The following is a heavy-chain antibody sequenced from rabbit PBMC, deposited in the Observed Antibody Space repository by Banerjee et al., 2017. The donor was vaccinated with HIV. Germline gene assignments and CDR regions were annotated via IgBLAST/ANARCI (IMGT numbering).Heavy chain of an antibody. V-gene: IGHV1S45*01. CDR1: GIDFSSVG. CDR2: INTSSGDT. Sequence: QEQLKETGGGLVQPGGSLTLSCKSSGIDFSSVGIVWVRQAPGKGLEWIGCINTSSGDTVYATWAKGRFTISKASWTTVTLQMTSLTAADTASYFCARDLAGVVGWNFNLWGPGTLVTVS. D-gene: IGHD4-1*01. J-gene: IGHJ4*01. CDR3: ARDLAGVVGWNFNL.